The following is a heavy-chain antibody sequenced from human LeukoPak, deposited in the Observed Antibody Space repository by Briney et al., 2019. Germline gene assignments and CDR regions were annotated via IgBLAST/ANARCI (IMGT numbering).Heavy chain of an antibody. CDR1: GFSFSTSGVG. CDR2: IYWDEDK. J-gene: IGHJ4*02. D-gene: IGHD3-9*01. V-gene: IGHV2-5*02. CDR3: ARSPYYDILTGSRGTFDY. Sequence: ESGPTLVHPTPTPTLTCTFSGFSFSTSGVGVGWIRQPPIKALEWLAVIYWDEDKRYSLSLKSTLTITKDASKNQVVLTMTHMAPVDTATYYCARSPYYDILTGSRGTFDYWGRGILVTVSS.